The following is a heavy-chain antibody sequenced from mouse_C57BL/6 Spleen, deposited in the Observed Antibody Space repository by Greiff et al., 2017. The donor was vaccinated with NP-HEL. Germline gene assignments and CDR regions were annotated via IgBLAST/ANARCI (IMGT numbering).Heavy chain of an antibody. CDR2: ISNGGGST. J-gene: IGHJ1*03. CDR3: ARRSDYDGYWYFDV. Sequence: EVMLVESGGGLVQPGGSLKLSCAASGFTFSDYYMYWVRQTPEKRLEWVAYISNGGGSTYYPDTVKGRFTISRDNAKNTLYLQMSRLKSEDTAMYYCARRSDYDGYWYFDVWGTGTTVTVSS. V-gene: IGHV5-12*01. CDR1: GFTFSDYY. D-gene: IGHD2-4*01.